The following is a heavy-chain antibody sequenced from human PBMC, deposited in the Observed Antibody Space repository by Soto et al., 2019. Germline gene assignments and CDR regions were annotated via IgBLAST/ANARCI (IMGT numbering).Heavy chain of an antibody. CDR3: AKGGAIVAAGTRVYLYNAMDV. Sequence: ASVKVSCKASGYTFTGYYVHWVRQAPGQGLEWMGWINPNSGDTYLAQRFQGRVTMNRDTSIGTAYMELRGLTSDDTAEYYCAKGGAIVAAGTRVYLYNAMDVWGQGTTVTATS. D-gene: IGHD1-26*01. CDR2: INPNSGDT. V-gene: IGHV1-2*02. CDR1: GYTFTGYY. J-gene: IGHJ6*02.